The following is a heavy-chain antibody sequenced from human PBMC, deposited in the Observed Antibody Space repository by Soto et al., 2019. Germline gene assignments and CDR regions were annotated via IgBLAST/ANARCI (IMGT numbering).Heavy chain of an antibody. J-gene: IGHJ4*02. Sequence: QVQLQQWGAGLLKPSETLSLTCAVYGESFSGYYWNWIRQPPGKGLEWIGEINHGGSTSYNPSLKSRVNISVDTSKNQFSLKLSSVTAADTAMYYCARRLSTVDYWGQGTLVTVSS. CDR1: GESFSGYY. D-gene: IGHD2-21*02. V-gene: IGHV4-34*01. CDR2: INHGGST. CDR3: ARRLSTVDY.